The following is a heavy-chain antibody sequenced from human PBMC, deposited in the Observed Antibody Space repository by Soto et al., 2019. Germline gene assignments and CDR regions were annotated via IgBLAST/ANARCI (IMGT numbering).Heavy chain of an antibody. J-gene: IGHJ4*02. V-gene: IGHV4-34*01. CDR3: ARGDDYYGSGSPGY. Sequence: SETLSLTYAVYGGYFSGYYWSWIRQPPGKGLEWIGEINHSGSTNYNPSLKSRVTISVDTSKNQFSLKLSSVTAADTAVYYCARGDDYYGSGSPGYWGQGTLVTVS. CDR2: INHSGST. D-gene: IGHD3-10*01. CDR1: GGYFSGYY.